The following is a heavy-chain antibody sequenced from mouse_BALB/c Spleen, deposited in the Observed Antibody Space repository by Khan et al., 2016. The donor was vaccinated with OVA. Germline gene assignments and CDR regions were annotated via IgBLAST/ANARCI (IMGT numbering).Heavy chain of an antibody. CDR3: ARFYDGYYYTVDY. CDR2: IWAGGDT. Sequence: QVQLKESGPGLVAPSQSLSITCTVSGFSLTTYGVHWVRQPPGKGLEWLGVIWAGGDTNYNSALMSRLSISKDNSKSQVFLKMNSLQTDDTAMYXCARFYDGYYYTVDYWGQGTSVTVSS. D-gene: IGHD2-3*01. CDR1: GFSLTTYG. J-gene: IGHJ4*01. V-gene: IGHV2-9*02.